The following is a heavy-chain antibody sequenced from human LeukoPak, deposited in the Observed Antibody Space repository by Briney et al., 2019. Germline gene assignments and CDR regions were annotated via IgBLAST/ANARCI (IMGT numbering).Heavy chain of an antibody. CDR3: AKSSSYSGYKGDFDY. D-gene: IGHD5-12*01. J-gene: IGHJ4*02. V-gene: IGHV3-9*01. CDR2: INWNSGSI. CDR1: GFTFDDHA. Sequence: GGSLRLSCAASGFTFDDHAMHWVRQAPGKGLEWVSGINWNSGSIGYADSVKGRFTISRDNAKNSLYLQMNSLRAEDTALYYCAKSSSYSGYKGDFDYWGQGTLVTVSS.